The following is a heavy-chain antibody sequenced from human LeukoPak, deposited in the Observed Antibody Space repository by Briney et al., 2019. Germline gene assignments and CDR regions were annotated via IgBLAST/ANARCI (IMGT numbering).Heavy chain of an antibody. Sequence: GGSLRLSCAASGFTFSSYAMHWVRQAPGKGLEWVSVISYDGSNKYYADSVKGRFTISRDNSKNTLYLQMNSLRAEDTAVYYCARDLEDCSGGSCYSWFDPWGQGTLVTVSS. J-gene: IGHJ5*02. CDR2: ISYDGSNK. CDR1: GFTFSSYA. D-gene: IGHD2-15*01. CDR3: ARDLEDCSGGSCYSWFDP. V-gene: IGHV3-30-3*01.